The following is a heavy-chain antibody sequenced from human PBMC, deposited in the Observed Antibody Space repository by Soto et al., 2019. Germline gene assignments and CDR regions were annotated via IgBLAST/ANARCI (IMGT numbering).Heavy chain of an antibody. V-gene: IGHV3-11*01. J-gene: IGHJ4*02. CDR3: ARVGAVGIYYFDY. D-gene: IGHD6-13*01. CDR2: ISGSTTGI. CDR1: GFTFIDYY. Sequence: QVQLVESGGGLVKPGGSLRLSCAASGFTFIDYYMAWIRQAPGRGLEWISYISGSTTGIYYADSVKGRFTISRDNAKTSLYLQMSSLRAEDTAVYYCARVGAVGIYYFDYWGQGTLVTVSS.